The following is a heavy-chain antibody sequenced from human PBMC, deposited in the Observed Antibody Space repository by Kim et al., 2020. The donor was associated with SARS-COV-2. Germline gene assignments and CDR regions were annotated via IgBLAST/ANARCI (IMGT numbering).Heavy chain of an antibody. J-gene: IGHJ4*02. CDR1: GGSFSGYY. CDR2: INHSGST. Sequence: SETLSLTCAVYGGSFSGYYWSWIRQPPGKGLEGIGEINHSGSTNYNPSLKSRVTISVDTTKNQFSLKLSSVTAADTAVYYCASPPYYYVWGTPFDYWGQGTLVTVSS. V-gene: IGHV4-34*01. D-gene: IGHD3-16*01. CDR3: ASPPYYYVWGTPFDY.